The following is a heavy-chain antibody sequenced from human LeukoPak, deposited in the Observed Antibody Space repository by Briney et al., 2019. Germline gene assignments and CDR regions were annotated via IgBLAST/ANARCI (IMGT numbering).Heavy chain of an antibody. J-gene: IGHJ1*01. Sequence: GGSLRLSCAASGFAFSSYSMNWVRQAPGKGLEWVSYISSSGSTIYYADSVKGRFTISRDNAKNSLYLQMNSLRAEDTAVYYCARAVGSFEYWGQGTRLTVSS. CDR2: ISSSGSTI. CDR1: GFAFSSYS. CDR3: ARAVGSFEY. D-gene: IGHD2-15*01. V-gene: IGHV3-48*04.